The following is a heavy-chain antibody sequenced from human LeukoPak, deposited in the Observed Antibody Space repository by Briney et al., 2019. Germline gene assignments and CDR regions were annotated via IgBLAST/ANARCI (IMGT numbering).Heavy chain of an antibody. CDR2: ISGSGSST. V-gene: IGHV3-23*01. Sequence: GGSLRLSCAASGFTFSSYAMSWVRQAPGKGLEWVSGISGSGSSTYYADSVKGRFTISRDNSKNTVNLQMNSLRAEDTAVYHCAKDFDTMVTTFHYWGQGTLVTVSS. J-gene: IGHJ4*02. CDR3: AKDFDTMVTTFHY. CDR1: GFTFSSYA. D-gene: IGHD4/OR15-4a*01.